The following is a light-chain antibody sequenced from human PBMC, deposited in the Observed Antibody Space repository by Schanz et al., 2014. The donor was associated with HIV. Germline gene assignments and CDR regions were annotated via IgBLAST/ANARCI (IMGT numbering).Light chain of an antibody. CDR3: QQYVTSTRIT. CDR1: QSVSNY. Sequence: EIVLTQSPATLSLSPGERATLSCRASQSVSNYLAWYQQKPGQAPRLLIFGASNRAAGIPDRFSGGESGTDFTLTISRLEPEDSAVYYCQQYVTSTRITFGGGTKVEIK. CDR2: GAS. J-gene: IGKJ4*01. V-gene: IGKV3-20*01.